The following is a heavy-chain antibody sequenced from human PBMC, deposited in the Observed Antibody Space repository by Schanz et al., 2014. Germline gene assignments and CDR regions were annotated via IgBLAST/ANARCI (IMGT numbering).Heavy chain of an antibody. D-gene: IGHD6-13*01. V-gene: IGHV3-30*02. CDR2: IRYTGGNK. CDR1: GFTFSSSG. CDR3: AKDLGGSSSSWYSHFDH. Sequence: QVQLVESGGGVVQPGGSLRLSCVASGFTFSSSGMHWVRQAPGKGLEWVAFIRYTGGNKYYPDSVKGRFTISRDNSKNTVYLQMNSLRAEDTAVYHCAKDLGGSSSSWYSHFDHWGLGTLVTVSS. J-gene: IGHJ4*02.